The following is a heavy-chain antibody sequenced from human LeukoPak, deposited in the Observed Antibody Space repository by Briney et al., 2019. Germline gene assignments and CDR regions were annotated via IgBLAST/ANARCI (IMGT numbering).Heavy chain of an antibody. CDR3: ATYTHWVAGDV. CDR2: MNQDGSAK. J-gene: IGHJ6*02. CDR1: GFTFSDSW. V-gene: IGHV3-7*01. D-gene: IGHD3-16*01. Sequence: GGSLRLSCAXSGFTFSDSWMSWVRQAPGKGLEWVANMNQDGSAKGHVDSVKDRFTISRDNARNSLYLQMSSLRPEDTAVYYCATYTHWVAGDVWGQGTTVTVSS.